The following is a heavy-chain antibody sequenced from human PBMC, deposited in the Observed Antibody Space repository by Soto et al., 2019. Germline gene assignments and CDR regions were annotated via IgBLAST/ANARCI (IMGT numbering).Heavy chain of an antibody. J-gene: IGHJ4*02. CDR3: AKLTAA. CDR2: SHYSGNT. Sequence: TLSLTCSVSGGSVSSYGNYWSWIRQRPGMGLEWIGYSHYSGNTYYSPSLNSRLAISLDTSKQQFSLKLRSVTAEDTAVYYCAKLTAAWGQGTLVTVSS. D-gene: IGHD6-13*01. CDR1: GGSVSSYGNY. V-gene: IGHV4-31*03.